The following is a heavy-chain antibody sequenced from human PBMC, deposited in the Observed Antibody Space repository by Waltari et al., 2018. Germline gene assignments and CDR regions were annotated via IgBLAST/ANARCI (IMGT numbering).Heavy chain of an antibody. D-gene: IGHD6-13*01. CDR2: SSSSRSNI. J-gene: IGHJ5*02. Sequence: EGQLVESGGGLVQPGGSLRLSCVASGFIFSGYEMNWVRPAPGKGLGWVSYSSSSRSNIYDADSVKGRFTIARDNARDSLYLQMNSLRVEDTALYDCARDKAAGGPWGQGTLVTVSS. CDR3: ARDKAAGGP. CDR1: GFIFSGYE. V-gene: IGHV3-48*03.